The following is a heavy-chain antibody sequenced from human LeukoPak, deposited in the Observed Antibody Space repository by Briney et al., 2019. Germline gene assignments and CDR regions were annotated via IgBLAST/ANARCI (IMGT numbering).Heavy chain of an antibody. D-gene: IGHD6-13*01. J-gene: IGHJ5*02. CDR1: GYTFSGYY. V-gene: IGHV1-2*06. CDR3: ARDRDGSSRNWFDP. CDR2: INPNSGGT. Sequence: ASVKVSCKASGYTFSGYYIHWVRQAPGQGLEWVGRINPNSGGTNYAQKFQGRVTMTRDASITTAYMELSSLISDDTAVYYCARDRDGSSRNWFDPWGQGTLVTVSS.